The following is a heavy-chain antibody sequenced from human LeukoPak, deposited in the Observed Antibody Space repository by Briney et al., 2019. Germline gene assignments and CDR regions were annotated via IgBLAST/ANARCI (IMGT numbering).Heavy chain of an antibody. V-gene: IGHV5-51*01. Sequence: GESLKISCKASRYSFTSYFIGWVRQMPGKGLEWMGIIHPSDSDTRYSPSFEGQVTIPADKSISTAYLQWSSLKASDTAMYYCARSVATMAPHYFDYWGQGTLVTVSS. CDR1: RYSFTSYF. CDR3: ARSVATMAPHYFDY. D-gene: IGHD5-12*01. J-gene: IGHJ4*02. CDR2: IHPSDSDT.